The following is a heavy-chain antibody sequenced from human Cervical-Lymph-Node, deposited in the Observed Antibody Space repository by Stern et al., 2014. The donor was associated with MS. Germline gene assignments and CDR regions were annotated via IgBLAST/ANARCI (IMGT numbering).Heavy chain of an antibody. CDR1: GGTFSSYA. J-gene: IGHJ5*02. D-gene: IGHD6-13*01. Sequence: VHLVESGAEVKKPGSSVKVSCKASGGTFSSYAISWVRQAPGQGLEWMGGIIPIFGTANYAQKFQGRVTITADESTSTAYMELSSLRSEDTAVYYCAREEQQLVNSFDPWGQGTLVTVSS. V-gene: IGHV1-69*01. CDR3: AREEQQLVNSFDP. CDR2: IIPIFGTA.